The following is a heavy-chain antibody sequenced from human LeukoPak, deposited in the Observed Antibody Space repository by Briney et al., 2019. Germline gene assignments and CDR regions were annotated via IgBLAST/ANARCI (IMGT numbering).Heavy chain of an antibody. CDR2: INPNSGGT. CDR1: GYTFTRYY. Sequence: ASVKVSCKASGYTFTRYYMHWVRQAPGQGLEWMGWINPNSGGTNYAQKFQGRVTMTRDTSISTAYMELSRLRSDDTAVYYCARLGDILTGYDAFDIWGQGTMVTVSS. J-gene: IGHJ3*02. CDR3: ARLGDILTGYDAFDI. V-gene: IGHV1-2*02. D-gene: IGHD3-9*01.